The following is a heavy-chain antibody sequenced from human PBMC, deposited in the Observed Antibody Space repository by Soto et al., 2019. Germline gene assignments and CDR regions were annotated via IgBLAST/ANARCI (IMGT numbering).Heavy chain of an antibody. CDR2: IWYDGSNK. CDR1: GFTFSSYG. Sequence: PGGSLRLSCAASGFTFSSYGMHWVRQAPGKGLEWVAVIWYDGSNKYYADSVKGRFTISRDNSKNTLYLQMNSLRAEDTAVYYCARSQDIVVVPAVPYFDYWGQGTLVTVSS. D-gene: IGHD2-2*01. J-gene: IGHJ4*02. CDR3: ARSQDIVVVPAVPYFDY. V-gene: IGHV3-33*01.